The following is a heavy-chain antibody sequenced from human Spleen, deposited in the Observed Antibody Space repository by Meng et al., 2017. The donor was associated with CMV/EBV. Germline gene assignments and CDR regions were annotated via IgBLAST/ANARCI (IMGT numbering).Heavy chain of an antibody. CDR2: INWNSGSI. Sequence: SLKISCAASGFSFDAYGMHWVRLALGKGLEWVSGINWNSGSIGYADSVRGRFTISRDNARNTLYLHMNSLRGEDTALYYCAKLRGPTPSGNAFDTWGQGTMVTVSS. D-gene: IGHD1-26*01. V-gene: IGHV3-9*01. CDR1: GFSFDAYG. CDR3: AKLRGPTPSGNAFDT. J-gene: IGHJ3*02.